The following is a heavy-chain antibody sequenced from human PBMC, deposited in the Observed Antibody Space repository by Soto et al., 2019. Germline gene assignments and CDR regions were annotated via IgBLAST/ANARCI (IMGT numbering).Heavy chain of an antibody. V-gene: IGHV1-8*01. J-gene: IGHJ6*02. CDR1: GYSFTSYD. Sequence: GASVKVSCKASGYSFTSYDINWVRQATGQGLEWMGWMNPNSGNTGYAQKFRGRVTMTRNTSISTAYMELSSLRSEDTAVYYCARGGNYDFWSGYWNYYYYGMDVWGQGTTVTVSS. CDR2: MNPNSGNT. CDR3: ARGGNYDFWSGYWNYYYYGMDV. D-gene: IGHD3-3*01.